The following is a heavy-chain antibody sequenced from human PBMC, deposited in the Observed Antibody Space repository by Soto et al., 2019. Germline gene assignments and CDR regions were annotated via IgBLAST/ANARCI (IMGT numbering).Heavy chain of an antibody. D-gene: IGHD6-13*01. V-gene: IGHV4-38-2*02. CDR1: GYSISSGYY. CDR2: IYHSGST. Sequence: PSETLSLTCAVSGYSISSGYYWGWIRQPPGKGLEWIGSIYHSGSTYYNPSLKSRVTISVDTSKNQFSLKLSSVTAADTAVYYCARDTGYSSSWKDYWGQGTLVTVSS. J-gene: IGHJ4*02. CDR3: ARDTGYSSSWKDY.